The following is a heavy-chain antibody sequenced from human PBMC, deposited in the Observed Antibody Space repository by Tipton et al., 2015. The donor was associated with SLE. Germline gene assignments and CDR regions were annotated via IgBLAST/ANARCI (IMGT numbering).Heavy chain of an antibody. CDR2: IYYTGST. V-gene: IGHV4-31*03. CDR3: ARGRGIHLFDY. CDR1: GGSISSGGYY. Sequence: TLSLTCTVSGGSISSGGYYWSWIRQHPGKGLEWIGYIYYTGSTYYNPSLKSRVTISVDTSKNQFSLKLSSVTAADTAVYYCARGRGIHLFDYWGQGTLVTVSS. J-gene: IGHJ4*02. D-gene: IGHD3-10*01.